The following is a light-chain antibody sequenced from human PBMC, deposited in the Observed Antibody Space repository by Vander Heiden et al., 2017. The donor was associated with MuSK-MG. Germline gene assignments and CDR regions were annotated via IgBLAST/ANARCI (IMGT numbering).Light chain of an antibody. Sequence: IQMTQSPSSLSASVGDRVTITCRASQSITMYLNWYQKKPGKAPKLLIYAASNLQSGVPSRFRGSGSGTEFTLTISSLQPEDFGTYYCQQSYSYLSFGQGTRLEIK. J-gene: IGKJ5*01. CDR2: AAS. V-gene: IGKV1-39*01. CDR1: QSITMY. CDR3: QQSYSYLS.